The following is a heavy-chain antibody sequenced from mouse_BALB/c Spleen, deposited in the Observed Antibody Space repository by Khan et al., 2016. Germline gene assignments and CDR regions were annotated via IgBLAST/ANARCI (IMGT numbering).Heavy chain of an antibody. CDR2: ILPGSGST. D-gene: IGHD4-1*01. Sequence: QVQLKQSGAELMKPGASVKISCKATGYTFSSYWIEWVKQRPGHGLEWIGEILPGSGSTNYNEKFKGKATFTADTSSNTAYMQLSSLTSEDSAVYYGARTGWFAYWGQGTLVTVSA. CDR1: GYTFSSYW. V-gene: IGHV1-9*01. J-gene: IGHJ3*01. CDR3: ARTGWFAY.